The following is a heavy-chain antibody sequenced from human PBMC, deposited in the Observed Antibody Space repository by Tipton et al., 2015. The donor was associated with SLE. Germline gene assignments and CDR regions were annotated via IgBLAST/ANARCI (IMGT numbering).Heavy chain of an antibody. J-gene: IGHJ4*02. CDR2: IYYSGIT. D-gene: IGHD6-13*01. CDR1: GGSISTYY. Sequence: TLSLTCTVSGGSISTYYWNWIRQPPGKGLEWVGYIYYSGITYYNPSLKSRVSISVDTTKNQFSLRLTSVTAADTAVYYCTGVGSGPGTDYWGQGTLVTVSS. CDR3: TGVGSGPGTDY. V-gene: IGHV4-59*01.